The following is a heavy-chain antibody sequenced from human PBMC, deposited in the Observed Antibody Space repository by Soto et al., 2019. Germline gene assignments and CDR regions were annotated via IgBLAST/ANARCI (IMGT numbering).Heavy chain of an antibody. J-gene: IGHJ6*02. V-gene: IGHV1-69*02. CDR2: IIPILGIA. CDR3: ARVTRGSYHYYYGMDV. D-gene: IGHD1-26*01. Sequence: QVQLVQSGAEVKKPGSSVKVSCKASGGTFSSYTISWVRQAPGQGLEWMGRIIPILGIANYAQKFQGRVTITADKSTSTAYMELSSLRSEDTAVYYCARVTRGSYHYYYGMDVWGQGTTVTVSS. CDR1: GGTFSSYT.